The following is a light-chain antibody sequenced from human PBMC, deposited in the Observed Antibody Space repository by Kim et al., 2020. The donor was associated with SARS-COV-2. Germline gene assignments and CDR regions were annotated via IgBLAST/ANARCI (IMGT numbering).Light chain of an antibody. CDR2: DAS. V-gene: IGKV3-11*01. CDR1: QGVSSY. J-gene: IGKJ5*01. CDR3: QHRET. Sequence: ATLSLTPGERATLSCRASQGVSSYLAWYQQKPGQAPRLLIYDASNRATGIPARFSGSGSGTDFTLTSSSLEPEDFAVYYCQHRETFGQGTRLEIK.